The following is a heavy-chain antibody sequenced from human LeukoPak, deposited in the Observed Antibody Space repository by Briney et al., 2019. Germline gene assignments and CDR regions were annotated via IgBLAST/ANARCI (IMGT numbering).Heavy chain of an antibody. V-gene: IGHV3-64D*06. CDR2: ITSNGGNT. CDR1: GFTFSSYS. D-gene: IGHD6-13*01. CDR3: VKTGGNSWTNFDY. Sequence: PGGSLRLSCSASGFTFSSYSMHWVRQAPGKGLEYVSTITSNGGNTYYADSVKGRFTISRDNSKSTLYLQMSSLTAEDTAVYYCVKTGGNSWTNFDYWGQGTLVTVSS. J-gene: IGHJ4*02.